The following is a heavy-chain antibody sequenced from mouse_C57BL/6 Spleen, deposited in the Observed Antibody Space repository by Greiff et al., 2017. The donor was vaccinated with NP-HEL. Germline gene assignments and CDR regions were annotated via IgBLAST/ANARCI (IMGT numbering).Heavy chain of an antibody. Sequence: VQLQQPGAELVKPGASVKLSCKASGYTFTSYWMHWVKQRPGQGLEWIGMIHPNSGSTNYNEKFKSKATLTVDKSSSTAYMQLSCLTSEDSAVYYCATYDGYYWYFDVWGTGTTVTVSS. J-gene: IGHJ1*03. CDR3: ATYDGYYWYFDV. D-gene: IGHD2-3*01. CDR2: IHPNSGST. V-gene: IGHV1-64*01. CDR1: GYTFTSYW.